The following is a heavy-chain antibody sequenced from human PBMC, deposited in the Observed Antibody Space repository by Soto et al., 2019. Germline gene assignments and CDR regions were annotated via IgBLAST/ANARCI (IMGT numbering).Heavy chain of an antibody. Sequence: GGSLRLSCAASGFTFNNYAMSWVRQAPGKGLEWVSAITGSGSTYYADSVKGRFSISRDNSKNTLFLQMNRLRAEDTAVYYCAKPPSFHNYDRSGYYYIHFWGQGILVTVSS. V-gene: IGHV3-23*01. CDR2: ITGSGST. CDR3: AKPPSFHNYDRSGYYYIHF. CDR1: GFTFNNYA. D-gene: IGHD3-22*01. J-gene: IGHJ4*02.